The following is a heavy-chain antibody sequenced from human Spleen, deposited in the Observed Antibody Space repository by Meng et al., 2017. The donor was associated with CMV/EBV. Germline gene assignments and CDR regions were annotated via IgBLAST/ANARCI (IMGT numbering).Heavy chain of an antibody. Sequence: ASVKVSCKASGYTFTSYDINWVRQAPGQGLEWMGWINPNSGGTNYAQKFQGRVTMTRDTSISTAYMELSRLRSDDTAVYYCARFPVGATARHYWGQGTLVTVSS. V-gene: IGHV1-2*02. J-gene: IGHJ4*02. CDR3: ARFPVGATARHY. D-gene: IGHD1-26*01. CDR1: GYTFTSYD. CDR2: INPNSGGT.